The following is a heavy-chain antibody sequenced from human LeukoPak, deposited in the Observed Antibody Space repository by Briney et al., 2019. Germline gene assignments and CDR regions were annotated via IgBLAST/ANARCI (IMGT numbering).Heavy chain of an antibody. CDR1: GGSNSSYY. V-gene: IGHV4-59*01. J-gene: IGHJ6*03. CDR2: IYYSGST. CDR3: ARDPWSYYYMDV. Sequence: SETLPLTCTVSGGSNSSYYWSWIRQPPGKGLEWIGYIYYSGSTNYNPSLKSRVTISVDTSKNQFSLKLSSVTAADTAVYYCARDPWSYYYMDVWGKGTTVTVSS. D-gene: IGHD2-8*01.